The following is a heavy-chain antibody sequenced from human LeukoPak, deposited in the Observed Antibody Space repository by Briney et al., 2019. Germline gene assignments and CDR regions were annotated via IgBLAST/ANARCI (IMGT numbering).Heavy chain of an antibody. V-gene: IGHV6-1*01. CDR3: ARAGAGSSAFLFDS. CDR2: TYYRTKWYD. J-gene: IGHJ4*02. D-gene: IGHD6-6*01. CDR1: GDSVSSQRAI. Sequence: SQTLSLTCAISGDSVSSQRAIWHWVRQSPSGGLEWLGRTYYRTKWYDDCAAFVKGRITINPDTSQNQFSLHLNSVTPEDTGVYYCARAGAGSSAFLFDSWGQGTLVIVSS.